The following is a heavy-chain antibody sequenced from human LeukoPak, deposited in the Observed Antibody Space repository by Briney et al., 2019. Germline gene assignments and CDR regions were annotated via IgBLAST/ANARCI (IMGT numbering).Heavy chain of an antibody. CDR1: GFTFSSYW. V-gene: IGHV3-7*01. D-gene: IGHD2-8*01. Sequence: GGTLRLSCAVSGFTFSSYWMSWVRQAPGRRPEEVANIKPDGSEKYYVDSVKGRFTVSGDNAKNSLFLQMNSVRDEDTAVYYCARERSCTDGLCYSYFGHWGQGTLVTVSS. CDR3: ARERSCTDGLCYSYFGH. J-gene: IGHJ4*02. CDR2: IKPDGSEK.